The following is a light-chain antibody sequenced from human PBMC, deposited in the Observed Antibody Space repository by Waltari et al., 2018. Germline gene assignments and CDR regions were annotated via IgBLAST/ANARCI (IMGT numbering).Light chain of an antibody. V-gene: IGLV1-44*01. Sequence: QSLLTQAPSASAPPGQRITMTCSGSNSNIGMNTVNWYQQLPGTAPKLLVYRNEQRPSEVPDLFSGSRSGTSASLAISGLQFDDEADYYCATWDDSLNGWVFGGGTRLTVL. CDR1: NSNIGMNT. J-gene: IGLJ3*02. CDR2: RNE. CDR3: ATWDDSLNGWV.